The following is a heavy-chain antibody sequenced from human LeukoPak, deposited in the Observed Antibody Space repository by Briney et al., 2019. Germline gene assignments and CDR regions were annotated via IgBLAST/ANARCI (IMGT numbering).Heavy chain of an antibody. Sequence: SETLSLTCSVSGDSTSGYYWTWIRQPAGKGLEWIGRIYYTGSTNYNPSLQSRVTMSVDTSKNQFSLKLRSVTAADTAIYYCAKWRVVPAVIDPWGQGTPVTVSS. J-gene: IGHJ5*02. V-gene: IGHV4-4*07. CDR1: GDSTSGYY. CDR2: IYYTGST. CDR3: AKWRVVPAVIDP. D-gene: IGHD2-2*01.